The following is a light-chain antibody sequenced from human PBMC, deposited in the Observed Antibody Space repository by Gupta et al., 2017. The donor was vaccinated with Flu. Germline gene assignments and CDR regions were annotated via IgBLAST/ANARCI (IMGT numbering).Light chain of an antibody. V-gene: IGLV1-44*01. CDR1: SSHTGSDT. J-gene: IGLJ2*01. Sequence: QSVLTQPPSASGTPGQRVTISCSGTSSHTGSDTVSWYQQFPGAAPKVLIYQNDQRPSGAPARFSGTKSGAYDSLTINGLQAEDEAVYYCDQSDDILDGLVFGGGTSLTVL. CDR3: DQSDDILDGLV. CDR2: QND.